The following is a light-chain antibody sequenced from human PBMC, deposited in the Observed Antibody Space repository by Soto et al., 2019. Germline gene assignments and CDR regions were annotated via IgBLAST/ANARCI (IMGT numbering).Light chain of an antibody. J-gene: IGLJ3*02. CDR3: VLYFRSCISM. CDR1: SGSVTKSYS. Sequence: QAVVPQEPSFSVSPVGTVTLTCGLNSGSVTKSYSPSLYQQTPRQASRTVVYSTDIRSSGVPDRFSGSIVGNKAALTITGAQADDESDYYCVLYFRSCISMFGGGTKVTVL. V-gene: IGLV8-61*01. CDR2: STD.